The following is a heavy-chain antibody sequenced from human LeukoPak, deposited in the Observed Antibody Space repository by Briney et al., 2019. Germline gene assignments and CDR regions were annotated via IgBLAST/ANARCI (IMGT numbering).Heavy chain of an antibody. CDR2: IRYDGSIK. CDR3: AKTGYCSSTSCRPYYYYYMDV. V-gene: IGHV3-30*02. D-gene: IGHD2-2*01. J-gene: IGHJ6*03. Sequence: GGCLRLSCAAPGFTFSSYGMPWVRQAPGKGLEWVAFIRYDGSIKYYADSVKGRFTISRDNSKNTLYLQMNSLRAEDTAVYYCAKTGYCSSTSCRPYYYYYMDVWGKGTTVTVSS. CDR1: GFTFSSYG.